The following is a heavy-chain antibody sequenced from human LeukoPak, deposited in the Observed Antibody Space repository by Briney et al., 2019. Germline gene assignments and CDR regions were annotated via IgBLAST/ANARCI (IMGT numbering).Heavy chain of an antibody. V-gene: IGHV3-23*01. Sequence: GRSLRLSCAASGFTFSSYAMSWVRQAPGKGLEWVSAISGSGGSTYYADSVKGRFTISRDNSKNTLYLQMNSIRAEDTAVYYCAKDRGSDCSSTSCYVFANWFDPWGQGTLVTVSS. CDR1: GFTFSSYA. J-gene: IGHJ5*02. CDR3: AKDRGSDCSSTSCYVFANWFDP. CDR2: ISGSGGST. D-gene: IGHD2-2*01.